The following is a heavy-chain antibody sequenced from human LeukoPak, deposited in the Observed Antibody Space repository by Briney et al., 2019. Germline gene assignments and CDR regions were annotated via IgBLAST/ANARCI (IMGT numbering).Heavy chain of an antibody. D-gene: IGHD6-13*01. CDR1: GFTFSDYG. CDR3: ARETRPPYSTVGY. J-gene: IGHJ4*02. Sequence: GGSLRLSCAASGFTFSDYGMHWVRQAPGKGLEWVAVISYDGSNKYYAESVKGRFTISRDNSKNTLYLQMNSLRAEDTAVYYCARETRPPYSTVGYWGQGTLVTVSS. V-gene: IGHV3-30*03. CDR2: ISYDGSNK.